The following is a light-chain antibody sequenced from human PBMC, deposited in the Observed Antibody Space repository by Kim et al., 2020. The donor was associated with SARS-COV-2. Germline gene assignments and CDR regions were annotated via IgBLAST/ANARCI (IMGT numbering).Light chain of an antibody. J-gene: IGLJ2*01. V-gene: IGLV3-21*02. CDR3: QVWDSSSI. Sequence: SVAPGETARMTGGGDNLGRKSVHWYQQKPGRAPVLVVHHDNDRPSEIPERFSGSNSGNTATLTITRVEAGDEADYYCQVWDSSSIFGGGTQLTVL. CDR2: HDN. CDR1: NLGRKS.